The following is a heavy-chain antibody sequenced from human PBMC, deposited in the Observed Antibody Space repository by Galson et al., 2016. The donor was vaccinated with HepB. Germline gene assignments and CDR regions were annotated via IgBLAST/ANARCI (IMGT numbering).Heavy chain of an antibody. CDR1: GFTFSSYE. Sequence: SLRLSCAASGFTFSSYEMNWVRQAPGKGLEWVSYISSSGSTIYYADSVKGRFTISRDNAKNSLYLQMNSLRAEDTAVYYCARDEGYCSSTSCYPYWYFGLWGRGTLVTVSS. J-gene: IGHJ2*01. CDR2: ISSSGSTI. V-gene: IGHV3-48*03. CDR3: ARDEGYCSSTSCYPYWYFGL. D-gene: IGHD2-2*01.